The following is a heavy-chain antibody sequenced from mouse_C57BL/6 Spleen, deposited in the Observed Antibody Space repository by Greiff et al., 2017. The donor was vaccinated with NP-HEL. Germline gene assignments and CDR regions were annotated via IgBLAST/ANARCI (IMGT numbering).Heavy chain of an antibody. J-gene: IGHJ4*01. V-gene: IGHV1-81*01. CDR3: ARWSNYPYYAMDY. CDR1: GYTFTSYG. D-gene: IGHD2-5*01. Sequence: VQLQESGAELARPGASVKLSCKASGYTFTSYGISWVKQRTGQGLEWIGEIYPRSGNTYYNEKFKGKATLTADKSSSTAYMELRSLTSEDSAVYFCARWSNYPYYAMDYWGQGTSVTVSS. CDR2: IYPRSGNT.